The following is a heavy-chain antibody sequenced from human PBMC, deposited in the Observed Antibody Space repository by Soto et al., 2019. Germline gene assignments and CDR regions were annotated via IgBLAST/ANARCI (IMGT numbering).Heavy chain of an antibody. Sequence: RRSCAPSGITFSSYAMHWDRQAPGKGLEWVAAISYDGSNIYYADSVKGRFTLSRDTPKNTLYLQMNSLRAEDTAVYYCARSYDSSPIHSHYGMDVWGQGTTVTVSS. J-gene: IGHJ6*02. V-gene: IGHV3-30-3*01. CDR3: ARSYDSSPIHSHYGMDV. CDR1: GITFSSYA. D-gene: IGHD3-22*01. CDR2: ISYDGSNI.